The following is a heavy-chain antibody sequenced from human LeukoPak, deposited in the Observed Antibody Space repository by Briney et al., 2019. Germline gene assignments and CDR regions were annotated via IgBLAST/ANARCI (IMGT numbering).Heavy chain of an antibody. J-gene: IGHJ4*02. CDR2: IYHSGSP. Sequence: SGTLSLTCAVSGGSISSNNWWGWVRQPPGKGLEWIGEIYHSGSPNYNPSLKSRVTISVDKSRNHFSLNLSSVTAADTAVYYCARERGDYGSYYFDYWGQGTLVTVSS. V-gene: IGHV4-4*02. CDR1: GGSISSNNW. CDR3: ARERGDYGSYYFDY. D-gene: IGHD4-17*01.